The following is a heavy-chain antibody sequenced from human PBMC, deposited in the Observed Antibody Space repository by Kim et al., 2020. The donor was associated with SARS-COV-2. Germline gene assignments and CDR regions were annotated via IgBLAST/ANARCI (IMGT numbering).Heavy chain of an antibody. Sequence: SGPTLVNPTQTLTLTCTFSGFSLSTSGMCVSWIRQPPGKALEWLALIDWDDDKYYSTSLKTRLTISKDTSKNQVVLTMTNMDPVDTATYYCARIKMGSGSYGDWFDPWGQGTLVTVSS. CDR2: IDWDDDK. V-gene: IGHV2-70*01. CDR1: GFSLSTSGMC. CDR3: ARIKMGSGSYGDWFDP. J-gene: IGHJ5*02. D-gene: IGHD3-10*01.